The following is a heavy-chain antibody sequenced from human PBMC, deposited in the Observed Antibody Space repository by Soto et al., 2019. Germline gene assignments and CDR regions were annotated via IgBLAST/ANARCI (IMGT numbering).Heavy chain of an antibody. CDR2: ISGYNGDT. CDR3: AKNGHPPYYYYGLDV. Sequence: QGHLVQSGAEVKKPGASVKVSCKASGYTFTRYGISWVRQAPGQGLEWMGWISGYNGDTNYAQNLQDRVTMTIDTPTNTAYMELRSLTSEDTAVYYWAKNGHPPYYYYGLDVWGQGTTVTVSS. CDR1: GYTFTRYG. D-gene: IGHD2-8*01. V-gene: IGHV1-18*01. J-gene: IGHJ6*02.